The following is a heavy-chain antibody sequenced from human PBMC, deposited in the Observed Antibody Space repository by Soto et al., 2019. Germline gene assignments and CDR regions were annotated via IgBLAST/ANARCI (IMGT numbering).Heavy chain of an antibody. D-gene: IGHD6-6*01. J-gene: IGHJ6*02. CDR2: ISYDGSNK. V-gene: IGHV3-30*18. CDR1: GFTFSTYG. Sequence: GGSLRLSCAASGFTFSTYGIHWVRQAPGKGLEWLAVISYDGSNKYYADSVKGRFTISRDNSKNTLYLQMNSLRAEDTAVYYCAKALESRSYYHYYYGMDVCGQVPTVTVSS. CDR3: AKALESRSYYHYYYGMDV.